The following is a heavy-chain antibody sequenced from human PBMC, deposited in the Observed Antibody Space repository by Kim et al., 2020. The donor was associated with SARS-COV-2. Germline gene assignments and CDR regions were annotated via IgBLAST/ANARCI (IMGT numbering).Heavy chain of an antibody. D-gene: IGHD1-26*01. Sequence: VKGRFTISRDNAKNSLYLQMNSLRAEDTALYYCAKDIEGGSYSSFDYMDVWGKGTTVTVSS. V-gene: IGHV3-9*01. J-gene: IGHJ6*03. CDR3: AKDIEGGSYSSFDYMDV.